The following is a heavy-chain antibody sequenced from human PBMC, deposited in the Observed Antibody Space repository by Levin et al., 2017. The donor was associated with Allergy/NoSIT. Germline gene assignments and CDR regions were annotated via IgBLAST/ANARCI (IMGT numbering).Heavy chain of an antibody. CDR3: AKSRLYYDFWSGYYTGDYDY. J-gene: IGHJ4*02. Sequence: GESLKISCAASGFTFSSYVMSWVRQPPGKGLEWVSAISDSGGSPYYADSVMGRFTISRDNSRSSLYLQMDSLRAEDTAVYYCAKSRLYYDFWSGYYTGDYDYWGQGTLVTVSS. CDR2: ISDSGGSP. CDR1: GFTFSSYV. D-gene: IGHD3-3*01. V-gene: IGHV3-23*01.